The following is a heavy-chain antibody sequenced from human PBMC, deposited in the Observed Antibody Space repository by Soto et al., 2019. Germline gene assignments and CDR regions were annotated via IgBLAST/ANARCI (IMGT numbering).Heavy chain of an antibody. CDR3: ARRRPTGYYNY. D-gene: IGHD3-9*01. Sequence: QVQLVESGGDLVKPGGSLRLSCAASGFPFSDYYMSWIRQAPGKGLEWVSSIGSSSSYTNYADSVKGRFTISRDNAKNSLYVQMNSLRAEDTAVYYCARRRPTGYYNYWGQRTLVTVSA. CDR1: GFPFSDYY. V-gene: IGHV3-11*05. CDR2: IGSSSSYT. J-gene: IGHJ4*02.